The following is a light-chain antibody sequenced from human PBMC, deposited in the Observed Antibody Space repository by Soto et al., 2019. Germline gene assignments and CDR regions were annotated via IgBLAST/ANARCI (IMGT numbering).Light chain of an antibody. CDR3: QQRSNWPLT. V-gene: IGKV3-11*01. J-gene: IGKJ4*01. CDR2: ATS. Sequence: EIMLTQSTATLSLSPGERATLSCRASQSVSSYLAWYQQKAGQAPRLLIYATSNRATGIPARFSGSGSGTDFTLTISSLEPEDFAVYYCQQRSNWPLTFGGGTKVEIK. CDR1: QSVSSY.